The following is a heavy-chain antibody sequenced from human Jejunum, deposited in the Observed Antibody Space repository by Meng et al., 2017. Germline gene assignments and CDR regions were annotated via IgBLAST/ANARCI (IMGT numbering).Heavy chain of an antibody. J-gene: IGHJ4*02. CDR2: TDYRSKWYI. CDR3: AGGGLVRSARGYFDH. CDR1: VDSVSSNSAG. Sequence: QLQLQRSGPGLVKPSQPLPLPFPISVDSVSSNSAGWNWIRQSPSRGLEWLGRTDYRSKWYIDYAVSVKSRITINPDTSKNQFSLLLNSVTPEDTAVYYCAGGGLVRSARGYFDHWGPGTLVTVSS. V-gene: IGHV6-1*01. D-gene: IGHD6-25*01.